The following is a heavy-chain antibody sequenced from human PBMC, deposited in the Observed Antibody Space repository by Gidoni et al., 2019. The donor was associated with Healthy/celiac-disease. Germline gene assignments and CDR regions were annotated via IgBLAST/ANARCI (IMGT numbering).Heavy chain of an antibody. D-gene: IGHD3-9*01. J-gene: IGHJ4*02. Sequence: QVQLVESGGGVVQPGRSLRLSCAASGFTFRSYGLHWVRQAPGKGLEWVAVISYDGRNKDYADSVKGRFTISRDNSKNTLYLQMNSLRAEDTAVYYCAKADLYYDILTGYYNIDYWGQGTLVTVSS. V-gene: IGHV3-30*18. CDR2: ISYDGRNK. CDR3: AKADLYYDILTGYYNIDY. CDR1: GFTFRSYG.